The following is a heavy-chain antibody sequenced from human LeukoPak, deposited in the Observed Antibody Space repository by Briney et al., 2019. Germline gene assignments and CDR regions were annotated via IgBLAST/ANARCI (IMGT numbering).Heavy chain of an antibody. Sequence: ASVKVSCKASGYTFTGYYMHWVRQAPGQGLEWMGWINPNSGGTNYAQKFQGRVTMTRDTSISTAYMELSRLRSDDTAVYYCARTYYDILTGPLGTIHYYMDVWGKGTTVTISS. D-gene: IGHD3-9*01. CDR2: INPNSGGT. J-gene: IGHJ6*03. CDR3: ARTYYDILTGPLGTIHYYMDV. CDR1: GYTFTGYY. V-gene: IGHV1-2*02.